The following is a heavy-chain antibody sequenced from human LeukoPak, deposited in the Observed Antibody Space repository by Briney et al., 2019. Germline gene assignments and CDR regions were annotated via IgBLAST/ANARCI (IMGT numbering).Heavy chain of an antibody. CDR1: GFTFDDYG. Sequence: GGSLRLSCAASGFTFDDYGMSWVRHAPGKGLEWVSDINWNGGSMGYADSVKGRFTISRDNGKNSLYLQMNSLRAEDTALYYCARSGTAGDFDYWGQGTLVTVSS. V-gene: IGHV3-20*04. D-gene: IGHD6-13*01. CDR2: INWNGGSM. CDR3: ARSGTAGDFDY. J-gene: IGHJ4*02.